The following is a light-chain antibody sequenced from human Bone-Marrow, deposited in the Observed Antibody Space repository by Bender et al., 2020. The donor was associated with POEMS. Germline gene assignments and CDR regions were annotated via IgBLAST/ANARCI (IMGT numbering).Light chain of an antibody. Sequence: QSALTQPPSASGAPGQSVTISCTGTSSDVGGYNYVSWYRQPPGTAPKLMIYEVTKRPSGVPDRFSGSKSGNTASLTISGLQAEDEADYYCSSYTSSSVVFGGGTKLTVL. CDR2: EVT. CDR3: SSYTSSSVV. J-gene: IGLJ2*01. V-gene: IGLV2-18*02. CDR1: SSDVGGYNY.